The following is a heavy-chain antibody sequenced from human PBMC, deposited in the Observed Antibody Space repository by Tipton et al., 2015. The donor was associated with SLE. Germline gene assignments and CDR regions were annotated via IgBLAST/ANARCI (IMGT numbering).Heavy chain of an antibody. Sequence: TLSLTCAVYGGSFSGYYWSWIRQPPGKGLEWIGEINHSRSTTYNPSLKSRVTISVDASKNQFSLKLSSVTAADTAVYYCARLGGFLEWYPFAGYFDLWGRGTLVTVSS. CDR2: INHSRST. V-gene: IGHV4-34*01. J-gene: IGHJ2*01. CDR3: ARLGGFLEWYPFAGYFDL. CDR1: GGSFSGYY. D-gene: IGHD3-3*01.